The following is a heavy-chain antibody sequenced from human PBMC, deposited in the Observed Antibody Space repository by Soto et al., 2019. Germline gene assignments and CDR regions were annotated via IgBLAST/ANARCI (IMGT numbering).Heavy chain of an antibody. CDR2: IITIFGTA. D-gene: IGHD3-10*01. Sequence: GASVKVSCKASGGTFSSYAISWVRQAPGQGLEWKGEIITIFGTANYAQKFQGRVTMTRNTSISTAYMELSSLRSEDTAVYYCVGQLLWFGEFPLDYYYGMDVWGQGTTVTVSS. CDR3: VGQLLWFGEFPLDYYYGMDV. J-gene: IGHJ6*02. CDR1: GGTFSSYA. V-gene: IGHV1-69*05.